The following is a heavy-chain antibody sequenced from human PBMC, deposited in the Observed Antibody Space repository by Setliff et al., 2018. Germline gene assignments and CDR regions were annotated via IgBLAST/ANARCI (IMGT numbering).Heavy chain of an antibody. CDR2: INPYTGDT. D-gene: IGHD3-16*02. CDR1: GYTFTDFY. CDR3: ARGGSIYDHVWGSYRFGDS. V-gene: IGHV1-2*02. J-gene: IGHJ4*02. Sequence: ASVKVSCKTSGYTFTDFYIQWVRQAPGQGLEWMGWINPYTGDTDYAPKFQGRVTVTRDTSVTTAYMDLPRLTSDDTAVYYCARGGSIYDHVWGSYRFGDSWGQGTLVTVS.